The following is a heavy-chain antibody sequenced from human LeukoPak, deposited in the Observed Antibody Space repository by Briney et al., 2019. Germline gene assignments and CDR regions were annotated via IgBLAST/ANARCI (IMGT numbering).Heavy chain of an antibody. J-gene: IGHJ2*01. Sequence: GGSLRLSCAASGFTFSSYAMHWVRQAPGKGLEWVAVISYDGSNKYYADSVKGRFTISRDNSKNTLYLQMNSLRAEDTAVYYCAREGAGPVPRAWYFDLWGRGTLVTVSS. V-gene: IGHV3-30-3*01. CDR3: AREGAGPVPRAWYFDL. CDR1: GFTFSSYA. D-gene: IGHD6-13*01. CDR2: ISYDGSNK.